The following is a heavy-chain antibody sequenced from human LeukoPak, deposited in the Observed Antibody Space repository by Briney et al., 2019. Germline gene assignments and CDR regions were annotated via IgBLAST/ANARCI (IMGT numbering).Heavy chain of an antibody. Sequence: SETLSLTCAVYGGSFSGYYWSWIRQPPGKGLEWIGDINHSGSTNYNPSLKSRVTISVDTSKNQFSLKLSSVTAADTAVYYCARAEYCSSTSCYTVEYYFDYWGQGTLVTVSS. J-gene: IGHJ4*02. D-gene: IGHD2-2*02. CDR3: ARAEYCSSTSCYTVEYYFDY. V-gene: IGHV4-34*01. CDR2: INHSGST. CDR1: GGSFSGYY.